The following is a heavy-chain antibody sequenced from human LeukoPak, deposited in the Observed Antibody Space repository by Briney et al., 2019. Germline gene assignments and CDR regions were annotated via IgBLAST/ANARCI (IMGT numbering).Heavy chain of an antibody. CDR1: GFTFHSYG. CDR3: AKVDYYDSSGPEE. D-gene: IGHD3-22*01. V-gene: IGHV3-30*02. Sequence: GGSLRLSCAASGFTFHSYGMHWVRQALGKGLEWVAVIWFDGSNQYYADSVKGRFTISRDNSKDTLYLQMNSLRAEDTAVYYCAKVDYYDSSGPEEWGQGTMVTVSS. J-gene: IGHJ3*01. CDR2: IWFDGSNQ.